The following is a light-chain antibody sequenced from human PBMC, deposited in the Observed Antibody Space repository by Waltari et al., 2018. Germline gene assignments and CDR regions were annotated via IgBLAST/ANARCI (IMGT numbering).Light chain of an antibody. CDR3: QQYHNRPYT. V-gene: IGKV3-15*01. CDR1: QSLSSSY. CDR2: GAS. J-gene: IGKJ2*01. Sequence: EIVLTQSPGTLSLSPGERATLSCRASQSLSSSYLAWYQQKPGQAPRLLIYGASTRATGIPARFSGSGSGTEFTLTISSLQSEDFAVYYCQQYHNRPYTFGRGTKLEIK.